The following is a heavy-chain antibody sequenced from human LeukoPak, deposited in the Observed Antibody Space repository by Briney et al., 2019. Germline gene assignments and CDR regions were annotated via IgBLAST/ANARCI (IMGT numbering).Heavy chain of an antibody. Sequence: GESLKISCKGSGYRFNAYWIAWVRQMPGKGLEWMGIIYPDDSDTRYSPSFQGQVTISVDKSISTAYLQWSSLKASDTAMYYCARRYYYDSSGYYLAHDAFDIWGQGTMVTVSS. V-gene: IGHV5-51*01. CDR3: ARRYYYDSSGYYLAHDAFDI. CDR1: GYRFNAYW. J-gene: IGHJ3*02. D-gene: IGHD3-22*01. CDR2: IYPDDSDT.